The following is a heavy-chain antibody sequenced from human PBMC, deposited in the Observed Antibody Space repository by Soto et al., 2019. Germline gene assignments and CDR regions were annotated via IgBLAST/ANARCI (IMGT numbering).Heavy chain of an antibody. CDR3: ARVICSGGSCYSYSPYYFDY. Sequence: GGSLRLSCAASGFTFSSYWMSWVRQAPGKGLEWVANIKQDGSEKYYVDSVKGRITISRDNAKNSLYLQMNSLRAEDTAVYYCARVICSGGSCYSYSPYYFDYWGQGTLVTVSS. J-gene: IGHJ4*02. D-gene: IGHD2-15*01. CDR2: IKQDGSEK. CDR1: GFTFSSYW. V-gene: IGHV3-7*01.